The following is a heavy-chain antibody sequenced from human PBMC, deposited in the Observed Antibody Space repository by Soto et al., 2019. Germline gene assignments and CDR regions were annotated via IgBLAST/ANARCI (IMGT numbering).Heavy chain of an antibody. CDR2: SYYRGTT. CDR3: ARDPRDFWSGYYYYFDY. J-gene: IGHJ4*02. CDR1: GASVSSGGYH. D-gene: IGHD3-3*01. V-gene: IGHV4-31*03. Sequence: PSETLSLTCTVSGASVSSGGYHWTWIRQRPGKGLEWIGYSYYRGTTSYNPSLKSRVSISVDTSRNKFYLELTSMTAADTAVYYCARDPRDFWSGYYYYFDYWGQGTLVTVSS.